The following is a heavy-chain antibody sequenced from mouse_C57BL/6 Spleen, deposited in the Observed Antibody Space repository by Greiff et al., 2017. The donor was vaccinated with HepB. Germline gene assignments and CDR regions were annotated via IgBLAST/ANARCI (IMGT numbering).Heavy chain of an antibody. D-gene: IGHD3-1*01. J-gene: IGHJ3*01. CDR3: ARREGYDWFAY. Sequence: QVQLQQSGAELVRPGTSVKMSCKASGYTFTNYWIGWAKQRPGHGLEWIGDIYPGGGYTNYNEKFKGKATLTADKYSSTAYMQFSSLTSEDSAIYYCARREGYDWFAYWGQGTLVTVSA. V-gene: IGHV1-63*01. CDR1: GYTFTNYW. CDR2: IYPGGGYT.